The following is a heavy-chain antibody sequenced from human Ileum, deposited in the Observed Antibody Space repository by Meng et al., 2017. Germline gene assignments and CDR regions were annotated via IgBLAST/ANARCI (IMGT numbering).Heavy chain of an antibody. CDR2: IDQSGNS. D-gene: IGHD4/OR15-4a*01. V-gene: IGHV4-4*02. Sequence: QVQLQESGPGVVKPAETLSLACSFSGASVGANSYWSWVRQPPGKGLAWIGQIDQSGNSYYSPSLKSRVTMSIDKSKNQFSLRLTSVTAADTAVYYCARHGGYYQDFWGQGTLVTVSS. J-gene: IGHJ4*02. CDR3: ARHGGYYQDF. CDR1: GASVGANSY.